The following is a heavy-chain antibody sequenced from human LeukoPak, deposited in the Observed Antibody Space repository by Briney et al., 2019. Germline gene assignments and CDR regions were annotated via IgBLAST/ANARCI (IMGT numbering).Heavy chain of an antibody. CDR3: ARASSSWYRNWFDP. V-gene: IGHV1-8*03. J-gene: IGHJ5*02. CDR1: GYTFTSYD. CDR2: MNPNRGNT. Sequence: ASVKVSCKASGYTFTSYDINWVRQATGQGLEWMGWMNPNRGNTGYAQKFQGRVTITRNTSISTAYMELSSLRSEDTALYYCARASSSWYRNWFDPWGQGTLVTVSS. D-gene: IGHD6-13*01.